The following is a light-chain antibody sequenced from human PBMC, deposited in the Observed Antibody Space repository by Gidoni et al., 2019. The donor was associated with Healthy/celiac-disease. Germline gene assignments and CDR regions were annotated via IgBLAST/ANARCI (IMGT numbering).Light chain of an antibody. CDR3: QQSDSTPHT. CDR2: DAS. J-gene: IGKJ2*01. Sequence: DIQMSPFPSSLSASVGDRVTITCRASQNISSYLNWYQQKPGKAPKLLIYDASNLETGVPSRFSGSGSGTDFTFTISSLQPEDIATYYCQQSDSTPHTFGQGTKLEIK. CDR1: QNISSY. V-gene: IGKV1-39*01.